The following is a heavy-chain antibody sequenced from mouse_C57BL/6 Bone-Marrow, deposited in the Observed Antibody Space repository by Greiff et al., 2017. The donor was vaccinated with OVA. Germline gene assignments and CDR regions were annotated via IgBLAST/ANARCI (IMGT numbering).Heavy chain of an antibody. CDR3: ANSGGRYIDY. J-gene: IGHJ2*01. D-gene: IGHD4-1*01. V-gene: IGHV1-78*01. CDR2: IYPRDGST. Sequence: VKLMESDAELVKPGASVKISCKVSGYTFTSHTIHWMKQRPEQGLEWIGYIYPRDGSTKYNEKFKGKATLTADKSSSTAYMQLNSLTSEDSAVWFCANSGGRYIDYWGQGTTLTVSS. CDR1: GYTFTSHT.